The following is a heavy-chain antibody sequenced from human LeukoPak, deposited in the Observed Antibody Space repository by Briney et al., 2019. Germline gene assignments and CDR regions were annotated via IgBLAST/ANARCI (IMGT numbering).Heavy chain of an antibody. J-gene: IGHJ5*02. D-gene: IGHD3-9*01. V-gene: IGHV1-46*01. CDR2: INPSGGST. CDR1: GYTFTRYY. Sequence: ASVKVSCRASGYTFTRYYMHWVRQAPGQGLEWMGIINPSGGSTSYAQKFQGRVTMTRDTSTSTVYMELSSLRSEDTAVYYCARAADLRYFDWILASGWFDPWGQGTLVPVSS. CDR3: ARAADLRYFDWILASGWFDP.